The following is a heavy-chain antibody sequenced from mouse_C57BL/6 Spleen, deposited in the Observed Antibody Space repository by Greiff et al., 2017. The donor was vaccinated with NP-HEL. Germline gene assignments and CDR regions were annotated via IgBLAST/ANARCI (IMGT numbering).Heavy chain of an antibody. CDR2: IYPGSGST. D-gene: IGHD2-12*01. Sequence: QVQLQQPGAELVKPGASVKMSCKASGYTFTSYWITWVKQRPGQGLEWIGDIYPGSGSTNYNEKFKGKATLTADKSSSTAYMQLSSLTSEDSAVYFCARENRYDWFAYWGQGTLVTVSA. CDR1: GYTFTSYW. V-gene: IGHV1-55*01. J-gene: IGHJ3*01. CDR3: ARENRYDWFAY.